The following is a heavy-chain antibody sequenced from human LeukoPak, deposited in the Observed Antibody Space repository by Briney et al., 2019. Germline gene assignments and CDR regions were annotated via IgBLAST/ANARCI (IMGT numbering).Heavy chain of an antibody. CDR1: DGSISSYY. Sequence: KPSETLSLTCTVSDGSISSYYWSWIRQPAGKGLEWIGRIYTSGSTNYNPSLKSRVTMSVDTSKNQFSLKLSSVTAADTAVYYCARELGYCSSTSCSRAFDIWGQGTMVTVSS. V-gene: IGHV4-4*07. CDR3: ARELGYCSSTSCSRAFDI. D-gene: IGHD2-2*01. CDR2: IYTSGST. J-gene: IGHJ3*02.